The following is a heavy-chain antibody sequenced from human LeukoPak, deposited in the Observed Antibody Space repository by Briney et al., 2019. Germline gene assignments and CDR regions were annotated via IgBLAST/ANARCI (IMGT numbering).Heavy chain of an antibody. CDR2: IKQDGSEK. CDR3: ARDRVILRYCSSTSCLPGERYFDY. Sequence: GGSLRLSCAASGFTFSSYWMSWVRQAPGKGLEWVANIKQDGSEKYYVDSVKGRFTIPRDNAKNSLYLQMNSLRAEDTAVYYCARDRVILRYCSSTSCLPGERYFDYWGQGTLVTVSS. CDR1: GFTFSSYW. J-gene: IGHJ4*02. D-gene: IGHD2-2*01. V-gene: IGHV3-7*01.